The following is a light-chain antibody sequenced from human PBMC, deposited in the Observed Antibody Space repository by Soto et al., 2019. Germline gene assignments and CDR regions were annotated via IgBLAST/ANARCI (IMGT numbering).Light chain of an antibody. J-gene: IGLJ3*02. CDR1: SSNIGSNT. CDR3: AAWDDSLNGRDWV. CDR2: SNN. V-gene: IGLV1-44*01. Sequence: QSVLTQPPSASGTPGQRVTISCSGSSSNIGSNTVNWYHQLPGTAPKLLIYSNNQRPSGVPDRFSGSKSGTSASLAISGLQSEDEADYYCAAWDDSLNGRDWVFGGGTKVTVL.